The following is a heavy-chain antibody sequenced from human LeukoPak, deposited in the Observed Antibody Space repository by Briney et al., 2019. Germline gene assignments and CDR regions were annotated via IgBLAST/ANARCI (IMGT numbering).Heavy chain of an antibody. V-gene: IGHV4-34*01. D-gene: IGHD2-2*01. J-gene: IGHJ4*02. CDR2: INRSGST. CDR1: GGSFSGCY. Sequence: SETLSLTCAVYGGSFSGCYWSWIRQPPGKGLEWIGEINRSGSTNYNPSLKSRVTISVDTSKNQFSLKLSSVTAADTAVYYCARGILRPAAAAYFDYWGQGTLVTVSS. CDR3: ARGILRPAAAAYFDY.